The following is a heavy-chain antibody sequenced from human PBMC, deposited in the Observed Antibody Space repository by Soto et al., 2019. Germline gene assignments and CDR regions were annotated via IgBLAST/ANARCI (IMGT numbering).Heavy chain of an antibody. CDR3: ARGDRGGSGSPASYYYSGWDV. CDR1: GFTLSSYA. J-gene: IGHJ6*02. CDR2: ISAGGDMT. D-gene: IGHD3-10*01. Sequence: DVQLLESGGQLVQPGGSLRLSCSASGFTLSSYAMSWVRQAPGKGREWVSSISAGGDMTYNSDSVKGRFTLSRDNSNNALFLQMHNLRIEDTALYYCARGDRGGSGSPASYYYSGWDVWGQGATVTVS. V-gene: IGHV3-23*01.